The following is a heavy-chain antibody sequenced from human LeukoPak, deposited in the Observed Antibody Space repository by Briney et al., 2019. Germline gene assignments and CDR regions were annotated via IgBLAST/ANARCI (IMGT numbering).Heavy chain of an antibody. D-gene: IGHD3-9*01. CDR2: ISYDGSDK. J-gene: IGHJ6*03. V-gene: IGHV3-30*18. CDR3: AKDGDFLTGYSYYMDV. Sequence: MYWVRQAPGKGLEWVAVISYDGSDKYYTDSVKGRFTISRDNSKKKLYLQMNSLRTEDTAIYYCAKDGDFLTGYSYYMDVWGKGTTVTVSS.